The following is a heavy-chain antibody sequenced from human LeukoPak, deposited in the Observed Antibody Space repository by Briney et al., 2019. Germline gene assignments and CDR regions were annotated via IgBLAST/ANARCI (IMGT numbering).Heavy chain of an antibody. Sequence: SETLSLTCTVSGGSINSYYWSWIRQPAGKGLEWIGRIYTSGSTNYNPSLKSRVAMSVDTSKNQFSLNLTSVTAADTAVYYCAREAAAPAGRGFDYWGQGTLVTVSS. CDR3: AREAAAPAGRGFDY. J-gene: IGHJ4*02. CDR1: GGSINSYY. D-gene: IGHD6-13*01. CDR2: IYTSGST. V-gene: IGHV4-4*07.